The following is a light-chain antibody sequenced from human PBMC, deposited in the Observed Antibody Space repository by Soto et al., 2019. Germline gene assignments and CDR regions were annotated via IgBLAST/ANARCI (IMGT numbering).Light chain of an antibody. CDR1: SSNIGRNT. CDR3: AAWDDSLNGWV. V-gene: IGLV1-44*01. J-gene: IGLJ3*02. CDR2: SNN. Sequence: QSVLRQPPSASGTPGQRVTISCSGSSSNIGRNTVNWYQQLPGTAPKLLIYSNNQRPSGVPDRFSGSKSGTSASLAISGLQSEDEADYYCAAWDDSLNGWVFGGGTKLTVL.